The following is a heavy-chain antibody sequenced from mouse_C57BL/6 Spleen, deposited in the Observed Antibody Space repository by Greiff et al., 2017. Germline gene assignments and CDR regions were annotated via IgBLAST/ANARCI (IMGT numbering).Heavy chain of an antibody. CDR1: GYTFTDYY. CDR3: AITYYSNAMDY. Sequence: EVQLQQSGPELVKPGASVKISCKASGYTFTDYYMTWVKQSHGKSLEWIGDINPNNGGTSYNQKFKGKATLTVDKSSGKAYMELRSLTSEDSAVYYCAITYYSNAMDYWGQGTSVTGSS. J-gene: IGHJ4*01. D-gene: IGHD2-5*01. V-gene: IGHV1-26*01. CDR2: INPNNGGT.